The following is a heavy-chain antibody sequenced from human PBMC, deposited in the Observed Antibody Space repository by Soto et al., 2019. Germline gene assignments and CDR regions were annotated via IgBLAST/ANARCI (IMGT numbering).Heavy chain of an antibody. V-gene: IGHV3-21*01. D-gene: IGHD3-10*01. CDR3: ARPMAAYYYGMDV. J-gene: IGHJ6*02. CDR1: GFTFSSYS. Sequence: EVQLVESGGGLVKPGGSLRLSCAASGFTFSSYSMNWVRQAPGKGLEWVSSISSSSSYIYYVDSVKGRFTISRDNAKNSLYLQMNSLRVEDTAVYYCARPMAAYYYGMDVWGQGTTVTVSS. CDR2: ISSSSSYI.